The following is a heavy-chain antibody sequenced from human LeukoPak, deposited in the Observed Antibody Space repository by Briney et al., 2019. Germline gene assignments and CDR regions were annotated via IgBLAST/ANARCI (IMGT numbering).Heavy chain of an antibody. J-gene: IGHJ4*02. CDR2: IYYSGRT. CDR1: GGSISSYY. CDR3: ARENGYRYDY. Sequence: SETLSLTCSVSGGSISSYYWSWIRQPPGRGLEWIGYIYYSGRTSYNPSLKSRVTISVDTSKNQFSLKLSSVTAADTALYYCARENGYRYDYWGQGTLVTVSS. D-gene: IGHD5-18*01. V-gene: IGHV4-59*01.